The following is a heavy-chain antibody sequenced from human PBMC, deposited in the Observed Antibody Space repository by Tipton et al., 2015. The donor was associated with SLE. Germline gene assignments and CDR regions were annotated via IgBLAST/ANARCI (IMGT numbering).Heavy chain of an antibody. Sequence: GSLRLSCAASGFSLGNYAMSWVRQAPGKGLEWVSVIYSIGRTSYADSVKGRFTISRDNSKNTLYVQMSSLRVEDTAVYYCVRERKYVVRFRELVAPDLWGQGTAITVSS. CDR3: VRERKYVVRFRELVAPDL. CDR2: IYSIGRT. V-gene: IGHV3-23*03. D-gene: IGHD1-26*01. J-gene: IGHJ3*01. CDR1: GFSLGNYA.